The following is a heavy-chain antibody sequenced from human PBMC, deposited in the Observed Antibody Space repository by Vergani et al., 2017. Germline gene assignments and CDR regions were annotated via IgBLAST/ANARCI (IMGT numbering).Heavy chain of an antibody. V-gene: IGHV3-30-3*01. Sequence: QVQLVESGGGVVQPGRSLRLSCAASGFTFSSYAMHWVRQAPGKGLEWVAVISYDGSNKYYADSVKGRFTISRDNSKNTLYLQMNSLIAEDTAVYYCARANVDTAMVTYWGQGTLVTVSS. D-gene: IGHD5-18*01. CDR2: ISYDGSNK. J-gene: IGHJ4*02. CDR3: ARANVDTAMVTY. CDR1: GFTFSSYA.